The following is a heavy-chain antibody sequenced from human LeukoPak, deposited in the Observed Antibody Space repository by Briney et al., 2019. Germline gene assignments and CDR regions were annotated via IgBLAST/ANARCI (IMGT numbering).Heavy chain of an antibody. CDR1: GYSISSGYY. J-gene: IGHJ5*02. D-gene: IGHD3-10*01. Sequence: SQTLSLTCTVSGYSISSGYYWGWIRQPPGKGLEWIGSIYHSGSTYYNPSLKGRVTISVDTSKNQFSLKLSSVTAADTAVYYCARQHYYGSAHWFDPWGQGTLVTVSS. CDR3: ARQHYYGSAHWFDP. V-gene: IGHV4-38-2*02. CDR2: IYHSGST.